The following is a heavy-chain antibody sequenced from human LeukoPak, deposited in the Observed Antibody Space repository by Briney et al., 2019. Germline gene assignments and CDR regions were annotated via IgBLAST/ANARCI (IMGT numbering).Heavy chain of an antibody. CDR2: IWYDGSNK. CDR3: VRAIGRTKDV. V-gene: IGHV3-33*01. CDR1: GFTLSSYG. Sequence: GGSLSLSCAASGFTLSSYGMHWVRQAPGKGLEWVAVIWYDGSNKYYADSVKGRFTISRDNSKNTLYLQMNSLRAEDTAVYYCVRAIGRTKDVWGQGTTDTVSS. J-gene: IGHJ6*02.